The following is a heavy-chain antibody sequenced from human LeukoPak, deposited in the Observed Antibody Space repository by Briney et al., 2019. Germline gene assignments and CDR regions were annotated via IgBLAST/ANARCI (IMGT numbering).Heavy chain of an antibody. CDR3: ARGRRDSYDWGPLYFDY. J-gene: IGHJ4*02. D-gene: IGHD5-24*01. CDR2: IYYSGST. V-gene: IGHV4-59*11. CDR1: GGSISSHY. Sequence: SETLSLTCTVSGGSISSHYWSWIRQPPGKGLEWIGYIYYSGSTNYNPSLKSRVTISVDTSKNQFSLKLSSVTAADTAVYYCARGRRDSYDWGPLYFDYWGQGTLVTVSS.